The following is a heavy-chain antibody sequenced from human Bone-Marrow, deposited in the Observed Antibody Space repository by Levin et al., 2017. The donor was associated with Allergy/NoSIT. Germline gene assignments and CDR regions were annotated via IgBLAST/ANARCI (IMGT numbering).Heavy chain of an antibody. CDR1: SGSISSSNSY. V-gene: IGHV4-39*07. J-gene: IGHJ5*02. D-gene: IGHD2-15*01. Sequence: SETLSLTCTVSSGSISSSNSYWGWIRQTPGETLEWIGNVFHTGSTSYNPSLKSRVTISVDTSKNQFSLRLNSVTAADTAVYYCAREGGVAANWFDPWGQGTLVTVSS. CDR2: VFHTGST. CDR3: AREGGVAANWFDP.